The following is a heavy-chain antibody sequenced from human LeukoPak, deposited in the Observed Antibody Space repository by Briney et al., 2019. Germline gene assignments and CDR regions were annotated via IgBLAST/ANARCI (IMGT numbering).Heavy chain of an antibody. D-gene: IGHD3-22*01. J-gene: IGHJ4*02. V-gene: IGHV4-59*01. CDR2: IYYSGST. CDR1: GGSFSGYY. Sequence: SETLSLTCAVYGGSFSGYYWSWIRQPPGKGLEWIGYIYYSGSTNYNPSLKSRVTISVDTSKNQFSLKLSSVTAADTAVYYCARERDSSFFDYWGQGTLVTVSS. CDR3: ARERDSSFFDY.